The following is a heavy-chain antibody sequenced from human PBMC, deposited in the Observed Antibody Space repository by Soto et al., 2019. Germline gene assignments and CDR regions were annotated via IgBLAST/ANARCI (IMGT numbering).Heavy chain of an antibody. Sequence: QVQLVESGGGVVQPGRSLRLSCAASGFTFSSYGMHWFRQAPGKGLEWVAVISYDGSNKYYADSVKGRFTISRDNSKNTLYLQMNSLRAEDTAVYYCAKEGYYGDYFDYWGQGTLVTVSS. CDR1: GFTFSSYG. CDR3: AKEGYYGDYFDY. V-gene: IGHV3-30*18. D-gene: IGHD4-17*01. J-gene: IGHJ4*02. CDR2: ISYDGSNK.